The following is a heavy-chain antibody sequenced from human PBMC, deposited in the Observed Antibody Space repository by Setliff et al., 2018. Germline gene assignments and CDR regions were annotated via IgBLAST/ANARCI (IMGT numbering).Heavy chain of an antibody. CDR1: GFTVSSNY. J-gene: IGHJ3*02. CDR3: ARFTAGDALDI. V-gene: IGHV3-53*01. Sequence: GVLRLSCAASGFTVSSNYMSWVRQAPGKGLEWVSVIYSGGSTYYADSVKGRFTISRDNAKNSLYLQMNSLRAEDTAVYYCARFTAGDALDIWGQGTMVTVSS. D-gene: IGHD5-18*01. CDR2: IYSGGST.